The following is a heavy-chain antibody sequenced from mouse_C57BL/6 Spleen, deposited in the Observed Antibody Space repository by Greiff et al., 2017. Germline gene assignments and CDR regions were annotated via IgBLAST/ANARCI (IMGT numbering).Heavy chain of an antibody. CDR2: INYDGSST. CDR1: GFTFSDYY. Sequence: EVMLVESEGGLVQPGSSMKLSCTASGFTFSDYYMAWVRQVPEKGLEWVANINYDGSSTYYLDSLKSRFIISRDNAKNILYLQMSSLKSEDTATYYCARDDYYAMDYWCQGTSVTVSS. CDR3: ARDDYYAMDY. V-gene: IGHV5-16*01. J-gene: IGHJ4*01.